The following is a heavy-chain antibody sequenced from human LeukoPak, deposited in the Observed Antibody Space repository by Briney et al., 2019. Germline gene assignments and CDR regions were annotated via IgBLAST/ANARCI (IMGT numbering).Heavy chain of an antibody. CDR1: GFTVSSNY. D-gene: IGHD6-13*01. CDR2: IYSGGST. V-gene: IGHV3-66*01. CDR3: ARAGDSSSWYGFDY. J-gene: IGHJ4*02. Sequence: PGGSLRLSCAASGFTVSSNYMSWVRQAPGKGLEWVSVIYSGGSTYYADSVKGRFTISRDNSKNTLYLQMNSLRAEDTAVYYCARAGDSSSWYGFDYWGQGTLVTVSS.